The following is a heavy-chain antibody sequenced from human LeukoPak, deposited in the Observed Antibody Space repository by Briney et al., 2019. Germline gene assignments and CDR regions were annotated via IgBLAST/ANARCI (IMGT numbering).Heavy chain of an antibody. V-gene: IGHV3-23*01. CDR3: AKGAASRGYTYMSN. CDR1: AFTFRSYA. J-gene: IGHJ4*02. D-gene: IGHD5-18*01. Sequence: GGSLRLSCAASAFTFRSYAMIWVRQAPGKGLEWVSTVSASGGSTYYADSVKGRFTISRDNSNNTLSLQINSLRPEDMAVYYCAKGAASRGYTYMSNWGQGTLVTVSS. CDR2: VSASGGST.